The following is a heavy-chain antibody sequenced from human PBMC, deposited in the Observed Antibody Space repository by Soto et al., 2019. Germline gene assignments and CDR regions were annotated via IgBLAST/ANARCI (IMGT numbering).Heavy chain of an antibody. CDR2: IKQDGSEK. CDR1: GFTFRSYW. CDR3: ARGDFDFDY. V-gene: IGHV3-7*01. D-gene: IGHD3-3*01. J-gene: IGHJ4*02. Sequence: EVQLVESGGGLVQPGGSLRLSCAASGFTFRSYWMSWVRQAPGKGLEWVANIKQDGSEKYYVDSVKGRFTISRDNAKNSLYLQMNSLRAEDTAVYYCARGDFDFDYWGQGTLVTVSS.